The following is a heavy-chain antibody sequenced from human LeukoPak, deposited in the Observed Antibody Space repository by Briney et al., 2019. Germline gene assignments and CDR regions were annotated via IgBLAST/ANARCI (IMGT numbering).Heavy chain of an antibody. CDR3: ARRLGTNYFDP. CDR1: GGSFSGYY. CDR2: INHSGST. V-gene: IGHV4-34*01. Sequence: PSETLSLTCAVYGGSFSGYYWGWIRQPPGKGLEWIGEINHSGSTNYNPSLKSRVTISIDKSKNQFSLKLSSVTAADTAVYYCARRLGTNYFDPWGQGTLVTVSS. J-gene: IGHJ5*02. D-gene: IGHD7-27*01.